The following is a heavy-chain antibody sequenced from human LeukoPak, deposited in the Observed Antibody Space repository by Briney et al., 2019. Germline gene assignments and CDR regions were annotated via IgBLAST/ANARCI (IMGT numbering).Heavy chain of an antibody. J-gene: IGHJ4*02. Sequence: GGSLRLSCAASGFPFSSFGMHWVRQAPGKGLEWVAVIWYDGNNKYYADSVKGRFTISRDNSKNTLYLQMNSLRAEDTAVYYCARAFTSTGYYYVEYWGQGTLVTVSS. CDR1: GFPFSSFG. CDR3: ARAFTSTGYYYVEY. CDR2: IWYDGNNK. D-gene: IGHD3-22*01. V-gene: IGHV3-33*01.